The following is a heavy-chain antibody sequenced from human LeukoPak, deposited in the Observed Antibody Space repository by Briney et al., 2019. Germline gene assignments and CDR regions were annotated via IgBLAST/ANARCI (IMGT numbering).Heavy chain of an antibody. CDR3: ARVGIDYGGNSGWFDP. Sequence: SETLSLTCTVSGGSISSYYWSWIRQPPGKGLEWIGYIYYSGSTNYNPSLKSRVTISVDTSKNQFSLKLSSVTAADTAVYYCARVGIDYGGNSGWFDPWGQGTLVTVFS. CDR2: IYYSGST. D-gene: IGHD4-23*01. V-gene: IGHV4-59*01. CDR1: GGSISSYY. J-gene: IGHJ5*02.